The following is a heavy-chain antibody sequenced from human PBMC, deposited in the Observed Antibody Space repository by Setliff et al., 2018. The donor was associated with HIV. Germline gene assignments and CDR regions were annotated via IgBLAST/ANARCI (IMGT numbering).Heavy chain of an antibody. V-gene: IGHV4-39*01. CDR1: GDSINSRPYY. J-gene: IGHJ5*02. D-gene: IGHD2-21*01. CDR3: ARGPNCGGDWCGR. CDR2: VFYSGST. Sequence: SETLSLTCSVSGDSINSRPYYYGWLRQPPGKGLEWIGNVFYSGSTYYNPSLKSRVSMSIDTSRNQFSLKLTSVTAADTAVYYCARGPNCGGDWCGRWGQGTLVTVSS.